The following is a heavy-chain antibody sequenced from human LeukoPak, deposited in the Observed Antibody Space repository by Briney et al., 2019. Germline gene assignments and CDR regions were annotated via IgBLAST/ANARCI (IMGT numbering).Heavy chain of an antibody. J-gene: IGHJ4*02. CDR3: ARGVREYFDY. Sequence: SETLSLTCTVSGGSISSYCWSWIRQPPGKGLEWIGYIYYSGSTNYNPSLKSRVTISVDTSKNQFSLKLSSVTAADTAVYYCARGVREYFDYWGQGTLVTVSS. V-gene: IGHV4-59*01. CDR2: IYYSGST. CDR1: GGSISSYC.